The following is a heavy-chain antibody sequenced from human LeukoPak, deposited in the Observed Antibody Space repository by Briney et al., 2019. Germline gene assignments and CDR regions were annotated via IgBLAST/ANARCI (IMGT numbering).Heavy chain of an antibody. J-gene: IGHJ3*02. CDR3: TRHEVWAIDAFDI. Sequence: GGSLRLSCAASGFTFSSYGMHWVRQASGKGLEWVGRIRSKANSYATAYAASVKGRFTISRDDSKNAAYLQMNSLKTEDTAVYYCTRHEVWAIDAFDIWGQGTMVTVSS. D-gene: IGHD2-8*01. CDR2: IRSKANSYAT. CDR1: GFTFSSYG. V-gene: IGHV3-73*01.